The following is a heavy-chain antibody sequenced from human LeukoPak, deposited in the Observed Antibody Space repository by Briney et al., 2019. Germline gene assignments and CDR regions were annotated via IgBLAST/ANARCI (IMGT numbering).Heavy chain of an antibody. Sequence: SRGSLRLSCAASGFIFSNYAMSWVRQAPGKGLQWVSAFSGSGGSTYYADSVKGRFTISRDNSRNTLYLQMNSLRAEDTAVYYCARSGLSRFGFWGQGTLVTVSS. CDR1: GFIFSNYA. J-gene: IGHJ4*02. V-gene: IGHV3-23*01. CDR2: FSGSGGST. CDR3: ARSGLSRFGF. D-gene: IGHD2/OR15-2a*01.